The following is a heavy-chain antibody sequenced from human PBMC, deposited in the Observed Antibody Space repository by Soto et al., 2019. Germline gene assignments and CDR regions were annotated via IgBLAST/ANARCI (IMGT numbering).Heavy chain of an antibody. CDR3: ARATTVTTYRYWYFDL. J-gene: IGHJ2*01. CDR2: INPSGGST. Sequence: QVQLVQSGAEVKKPGASVKVSCKASGYTFTSYYMHWVRQAPGQGLEWMGIINPSGGSTSYAQKFQGRVTMTRDTSTSTVYMELSSLRSEDTAVYYCARATTVTTYRYWYFDLWGRGTLVTVSS. V-gene: IGHV1-46*01. CDR1: GYTFTSYY. D-gene: IGHD4-17*01.